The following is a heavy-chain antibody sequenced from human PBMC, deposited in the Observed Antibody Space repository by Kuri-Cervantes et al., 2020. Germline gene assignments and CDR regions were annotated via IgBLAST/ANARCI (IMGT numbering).Heavy chain of an antibody. V-gene: IGHV3-23*01. CDR2: ISGSGGST. J-gene: IGHJ4*02. Sequence: GGSLRLSCAASGFTFSSYAMSWVRQAPGKGLEWVSAISGSGGSTYYADSVKGRFTISRDNSKNTLYLQMNSLRAEDTAVYYCATTRVGVTRVYFDYWGQGTLVTVSS. CDR1: GFTFSSYA. CDR3: ATTRVGVTRVYFDY. D-gene: IGHD1-26*01.